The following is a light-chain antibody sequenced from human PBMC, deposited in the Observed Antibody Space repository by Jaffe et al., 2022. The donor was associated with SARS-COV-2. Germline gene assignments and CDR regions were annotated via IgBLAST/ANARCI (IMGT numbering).Light chain of an antibody. CDR3: QSYGSTLV. Sequence: QSVLTQPPSVSGAPGQRVTISCTGTSSDIGAGYDVHWYQQLPGTAPKLLIYGNNNRPSGVPDRFSGSKSGTSASLAISGLQAEDEADYYCQSYGSTLVLGGGTKLTVL. V-gene: IGLV1-40*01. CDR2: GNN. J-gene: IGLJ3*02. CDR1: SSDIGAGYD.